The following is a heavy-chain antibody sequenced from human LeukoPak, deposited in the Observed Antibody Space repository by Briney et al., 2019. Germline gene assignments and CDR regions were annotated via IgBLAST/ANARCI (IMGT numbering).Heavy chain of an antibody. V-gene: IGHV4-4*02. D-gene: IGHD1-7*01. CDR1: GGSISSSNW. Sequence: PSGTLSLTCAVSGGSISSSNWWSWVRQPPGKGLEWIGSIYYSGSTYYNPSLKSRVTISVDTSKNQFSLKLSSVTAADTAVYYCAREGDGGITGTGFDYWGQGTLVTVSS. J-gene: IGHJ4*02. CDR3: AREGDGGITGTGFDY. CDR2: IYYSGST.